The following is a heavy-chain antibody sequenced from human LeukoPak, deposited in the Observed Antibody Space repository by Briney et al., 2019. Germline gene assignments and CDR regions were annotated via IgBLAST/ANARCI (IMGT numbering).Heavy chain of an antibody. V-gene: IGHV3-66*02. CDR1: GFTVSSNY. CDR2: IYNGGST. CDR3: ARDYGSSGRIFDY. J-gene: IGHJ4*02. Sequence: GGSLRLSCAASGFTVSSNYMSWVRQAPGKGLEWVSVIYNGGSTYYADSVKGRFTISRDNSKNTLYLQMNSLRAEDTAVYYCARDYGSSGRIFDYWGQGTLVTVSS. D-gene: IGHD6-19*01.